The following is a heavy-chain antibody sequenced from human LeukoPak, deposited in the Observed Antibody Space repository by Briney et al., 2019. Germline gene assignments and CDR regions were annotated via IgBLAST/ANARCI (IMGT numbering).Heavy chain of an antibody. CDR1: GYSFTSYW. CDR2: IYPGDYDT. Sequence: GESLKISCKVSGYSFTSYWIGWVRQMPGKGLEWMGIIYPGDYDTRDSPSFQGRVTISADKSISTAYLQWSSLQASDTAMYYCARRSTVGAYFDNWGQGTLVTVSS. J-gene: IGHJ4*02. V-gene: IGHV5-51*01. CDR3: ARRSTVGAYFDN. D-gene: IGHD1-26*01.